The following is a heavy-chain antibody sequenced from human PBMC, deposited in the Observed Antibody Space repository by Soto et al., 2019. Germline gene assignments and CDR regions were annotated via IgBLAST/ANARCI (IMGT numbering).Heavy chain of an antibody. CDR1: GYTFTSYG. CDR3: ARDRGRCSSTSCYDYYYGMDV. V-gene: IGHV1-18*04. Sequence: GASVKVSCKASGYTFTSYGISWVRRAPGQGLEWMGWISAYNGNTNYAQKLQGRVTMTTDTSTSTAYMELRSLRSDDTAVYYCARDRGRCSSTSCYDYYYGMDVWGQGTTVTVSS. J-gene: IGHJ6*02. D-gene: IGHD2-2*01. CDR2: ISAYNGNT.